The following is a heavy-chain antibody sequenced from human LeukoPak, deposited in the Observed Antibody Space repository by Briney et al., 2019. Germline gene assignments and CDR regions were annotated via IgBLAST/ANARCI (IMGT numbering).Heavy chain of an antibody. CDR2: MSGGGGST. Sequence: GGSLRLSCAASGFTFSSYAMSWVRQAPGKGLEWVSAMSGGGGSTNYADAVKGRFTISRDNSKNTLYLRMNSLRAEDTAVYYCATPVSLIYYWGQGTLVTVSS. V-gene: IGHV3-23*01. D-gene: IGHD3-16*01. CDR1: GFTFSSYA. CDR3: ATPVSLIYY. J-gene: IGHJ4*02.